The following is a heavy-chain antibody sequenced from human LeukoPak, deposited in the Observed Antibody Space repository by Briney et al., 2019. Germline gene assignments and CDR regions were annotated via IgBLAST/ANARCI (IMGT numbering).Heavy chain of an antibody. CDR3: ARGGVGSGWPFDY. CDR1: GGSISSSSYY. D-gene: IGHD6-19*01. CDR2: IYYSGST. V-gene: IGHV4-39*01. J-gene: IGHJ4*02. Sequence: SETLSLTCTVSGGSISSSSYYWGWIRQPPGKGLEWIGSIYYSGSTYYNPSLKSRVTISVDTSKNQFSLKLSSVTAADTAVYYCARGGVGSGWPFDYWGQGTLVTVSS.